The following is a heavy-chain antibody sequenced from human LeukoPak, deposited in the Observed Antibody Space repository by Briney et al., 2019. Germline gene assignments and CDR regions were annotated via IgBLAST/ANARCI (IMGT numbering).Heavy chain of an antibody. D-gene: IGHD4-23*01. Sequence: GGSLRLSCAVSGFMFSQHTMSWVRQAPGKRLEWVSSISGSGDATRYADSVKGRFTISRDNAKNSLYLQMNSLRAEDTAVYYCASLGGAYGGRLDYWGQGTLVTVSS. CDR3: ASLGGAYGGRLDY. J-gene: IGHJ4*02. CDR2: ISGSGDAT. V-gene: IGHV3-21*01. CDR1: GFMFSQHT.